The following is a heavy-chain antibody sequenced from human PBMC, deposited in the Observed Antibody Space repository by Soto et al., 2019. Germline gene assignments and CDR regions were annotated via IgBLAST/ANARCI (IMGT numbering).Heavy chain of an antibody. D-gene: IGHD6-19*01. CDR1: GYTFTNFG. J-gene: IGHJ5*02. Sequence: GASVKVSCKASGYTFTNFGISWVRQAPGQGLEWMGWISAYNGNTNYAQNFQGRVTMTTDTSTSTAYMELSSLRSEDTAVYYCARDGRGAVAGPPDNWFDPWG. CDR2: ISAYNGNT. V-gene: IGHV1-18*01. CDR3: ARDGRGAVAGPPDNWFDP.